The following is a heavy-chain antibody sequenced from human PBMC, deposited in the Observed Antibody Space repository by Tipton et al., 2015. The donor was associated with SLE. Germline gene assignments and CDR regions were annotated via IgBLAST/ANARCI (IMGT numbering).Heavy chain of an antibody. CDR2: IRYDGSNK. V-gene: IGHV3-30*02. CDR1: GFTFSSYG. J-gene: IGHJ3*02. Sequence: SLRLSCAASGFTFSSYGMHWVRQAPGKGLEWVAFIRYDGSNKYYADSVKGRFTISRDNSKNTLYLQMNSLRAEDTAVYYCARLPYCGGDCYQAGAFDIWGQGTMVTVSS. D-gene: IGHD2-21*01. CDR3: ARLPYCGGDCYQAGAFDI.